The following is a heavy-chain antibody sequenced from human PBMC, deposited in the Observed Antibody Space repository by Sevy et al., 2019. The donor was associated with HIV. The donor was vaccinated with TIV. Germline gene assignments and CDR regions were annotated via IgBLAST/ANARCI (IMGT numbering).Heavy chain of an antibody. CDR2: IYAGGST. CDR1: GLSVSRNY. Sequence: EGSLRLSCAASGLSVSRNYLSWVRQAPGKGLEWVSVIYAGGSTYYADSVKGRFTVSRDKAKNTLYYQMNSLRAEDTAVYYCASQLGIRAFDIWGQGTMVTVSS. J-gene: IGHJ3*02. V-gene: IGHV3-53*01. D-gene: IGHD7-27*01. CDR3: ASQLGIRAFDI.